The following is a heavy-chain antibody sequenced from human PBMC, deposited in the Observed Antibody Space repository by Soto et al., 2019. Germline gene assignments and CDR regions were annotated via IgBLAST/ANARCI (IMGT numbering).Heavy chain of an antibody. V-gene: IGHV2-70*01. CDR1: GFSLSTSGMC. Sequence: SGPTLVNPTQTLTLTCTFSGFSLSTSGMCVSWIRQPPGKALEWLALIDWDDGKYYSTSLKTRLTISKDTSKNQVVLTMTNMDPVDTATYYCARTYDFRDRDGMDVWGQGATVTVSS. D-gene: IGHD3-3*01. CDR3: ARTYDFRDRDGMDV. CDR2: IDWDDGK. J-gene: IGHJ6*02.